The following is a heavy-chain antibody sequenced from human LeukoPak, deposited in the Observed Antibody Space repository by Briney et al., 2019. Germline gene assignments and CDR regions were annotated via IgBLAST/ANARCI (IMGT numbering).Heavy chain of an antibody. D-gene: IGHD1-26*01. CDR1: GFTFDDYG. CDR2: INWNGGST. Sequence: PGGSLRLSYAASGFTFDDYGMSWVRQAPGKGLEWVSGINWNGGSTGYADSVKGRFTISRDNAKNSLYLQMNSLRAEDTALYYCAREGPSGSYWGHDAFGIWGQGTMVTVSS. V-gene: IGHV3-20*03. CDR3: AREGPSGSYWGHDAFGI. J-gene: IGHJ3*02.